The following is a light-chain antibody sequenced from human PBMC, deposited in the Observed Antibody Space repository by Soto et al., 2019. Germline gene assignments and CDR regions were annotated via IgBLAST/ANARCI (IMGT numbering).Light chain of an antibody. Sequence: QSALTQPASMSGSPGQSITISCTGTSSDVGSYNLVSWYQQHPGKAPKVMIYEGSKRPSGVSNRFSGSKSGNTASLTMSGLQAENEADYYCCSYAGSSTWVFGGGTKLTVL. CDR1: SSDVGSYNL. V-gene: IGLV2-23*01. CDR3: CSYAGSSTWV. CDR2: EGS. J-gene: IGLJ3*02.